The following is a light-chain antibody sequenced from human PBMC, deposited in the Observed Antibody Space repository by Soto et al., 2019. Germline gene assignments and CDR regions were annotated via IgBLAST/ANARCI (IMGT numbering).Light chain of an antibody. CDR1: SSDVGDYEH. V-gene: IGLV2-18*01. CDR2: DVT. CDR3: SLYTSSSTWV. J-gene: IGLJ3*02. Sequence: QSALTQPPSVSGSPGQSVTISCTVTSSDVGDYEHVSWYQQAPGTAPKLIIFDVTNRPSGVPDRFSGSKSGNTPSLTIFGLQAEDEADYYCSLYTSSSTWVFGGGTNDRP.